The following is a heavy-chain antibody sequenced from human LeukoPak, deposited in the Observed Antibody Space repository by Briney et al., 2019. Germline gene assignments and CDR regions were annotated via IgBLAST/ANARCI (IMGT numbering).Heavy chain of an antibody. J-gene: IGHJ5*02. Sequence: PSETLSLTCTVSGGSISSGSYYWSWIRQPAGKGLEWIGRIYNSGNTNYNPSLKSRVTISVDTSKNQFSPKLNSVTAADTAVYYCARSGTYYNNWFDPWGQGTLVTVSS. CDR1: GGSISSGSYY. D-gene: IGHD3-10*01. CDR3: ARSGTYYNNWFDP. CDR2: IYNSGNT. V-gene: IGHV4-61*02.